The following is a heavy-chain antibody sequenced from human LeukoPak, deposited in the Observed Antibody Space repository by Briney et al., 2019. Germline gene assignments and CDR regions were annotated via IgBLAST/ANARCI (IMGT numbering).Heavy chain of an antibody. Sequence: SETLSLTCAVSGYSISSGYYWGWIGQPPGKGREGCGSIYHSGGTYYNPSRKSRVSISVDTSKNQFSLKLSSVTAADTAVYYCARGGGGYSSSWYPYYDSSGYYAFDYWGQGTLVTVSS. D-gene: IGHD3-22*01. V-gene: IGHV4-38-2*01. CDR1: GYSISSGYY. CDR2: IYHSGGT. J-gene: IGHJ4*02. CDR3: ARGGGGYSSSWYPYYDSSGYYAFDY.